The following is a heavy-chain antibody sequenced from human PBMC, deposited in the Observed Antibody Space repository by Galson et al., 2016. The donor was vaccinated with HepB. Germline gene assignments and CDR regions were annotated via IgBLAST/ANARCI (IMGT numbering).Heavy chain of an antibody. V-gene: IGHV5-51*01. CDR1: GYFFTNYW. J-gene: IGHJ4*02. Sequence: QSGAEVKKPGESLKISCQGSGYFFTNYWIAWVRQMPGKGLEWMGIIHPGDSGTRYSPSFQGQVTMSVDKATSTAHLQWSSLKASDSAMYYCARHELHSNSWYMDSWGQGTLVTVSS. D-gene: IGHD6-13*01. CDR3: ARHELHSNSWYMDS. CDR2: IHPGDSGT.